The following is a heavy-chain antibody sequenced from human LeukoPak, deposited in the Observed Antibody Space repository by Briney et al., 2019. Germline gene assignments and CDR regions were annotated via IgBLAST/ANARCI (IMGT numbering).Heavy chain of an antibody. Sequence: GESLKISCRGSGYSFSSYWIGWVRQMPGKGLEWMGIIYPGDSGIRYSPSFQGHVTIAADKSISTAYLQWSSLKAADTAMYYCASVTGPRAPGGFDYWGQGTLVTVSS. CDR1: GYSFSSYW. J-gene: IGHJ4*02. CDR3: ASVTGPRAPGGFDY. D-gene: IGHD6-19*01. CDR2: IYPGDSGI. V-gene: IGHV5-51*01.